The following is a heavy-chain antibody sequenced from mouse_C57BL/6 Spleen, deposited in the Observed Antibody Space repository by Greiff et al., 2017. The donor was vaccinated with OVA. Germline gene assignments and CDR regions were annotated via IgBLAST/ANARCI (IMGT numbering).Heavy chain of an antibody. Sequence: EVHLVESGTVLARPGASVKMSCKTSGYTFTSYWMHWVKQRPGQGLEWIGAIYPGNSDTSYNQKFKGKAKLTAVKSASTAYMELSSLTNEYSAVYYCTRSGSSTGPFAYWGQGTLVTVSA. CDR1: GYTFTSYW. CDR2: IYPGNSDT. CDR3: TRSGSSTGPFAY. D-gene: IGHD2-1*01. V-gene: IGHV1-5*01. J-gene: IGHJ3*01.